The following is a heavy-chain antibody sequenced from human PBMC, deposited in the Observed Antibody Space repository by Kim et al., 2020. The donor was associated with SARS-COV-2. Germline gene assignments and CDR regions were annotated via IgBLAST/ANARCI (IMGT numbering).Heavy chain of an antibody. J-gene: IGHJ4*02. CDR1: GGSISSSSYY. CDR2: IYYSGST. V-gene: IGHV4-39*07. Sequence: SETLSLTCTVSGGSISSSSYYWGWIRQPPGKGLEWIGSIYYSGSTYYNPSLKSRVTISVDTSKNQFSLQLSSVTAADTAVYYCARDLYDSSGYYPAPFDYWGQGTLVTVSS. CDR3: ARDLYDSSGYYPAPFDY. D-gene: IGHD3-22*01.